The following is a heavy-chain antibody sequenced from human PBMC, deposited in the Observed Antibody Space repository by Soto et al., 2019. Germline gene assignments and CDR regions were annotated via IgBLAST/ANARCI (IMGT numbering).Heavy chain of an antibody. J-gene: IGHJ2*01. CDR1: GFTFSSYE. CDR2: ISSSGSTI. Sequence: GGSLRLSCAASGFTFSSYEMNWVRQAPGKGLEWVSYISSSGSTIYYADSVKGRFTISRDNAKNSLYLQMNSLRAEDTAVYYCARDMGEYRSSSWYFDLWGRGTLVTVSS. D-gene: IGHD6-6*01. CDR3: ARDMGEYRSSSWYFDL. V-gene: IGHV3-48*03.